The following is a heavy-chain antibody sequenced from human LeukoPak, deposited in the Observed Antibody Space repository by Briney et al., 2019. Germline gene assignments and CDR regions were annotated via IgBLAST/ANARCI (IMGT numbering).Heavy chain of an antibody. V-gene: IGHV4-59*11. CDR1: GGSISSHY. Sequence: TSETLSLTCTVSGGSISSHYWSWIQQPPGKGLEWIGYIYYSGSTNYNPSLKSRVTISADTSKNQFSLKLSSVTAADTAVYYCARDFFPYCSGGSCYSPPQAVSLAVWGQGTLITVSS. CDR2: IYYSGST. D-gene: IGHD2-15*01. CDR3: ARDFFPYCSGGSCYSPPQAVSLAV. J-gene: IGHJ4*02.